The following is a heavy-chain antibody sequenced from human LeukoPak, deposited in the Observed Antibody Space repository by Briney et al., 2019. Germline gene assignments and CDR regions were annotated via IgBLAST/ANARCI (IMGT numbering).Heavy chain of an antibody. J-gene: IGHJ4*02. CDR3: ARRAIYGDYYDY. CDR1: GFTFSSYA. CDR2: ISSNGGST. Sequence: PGGSLRLSCAASGFTFSSYAMHWVRQAPGKGLEYVSAISSNGGSTYYANSVKGRFTISRDNSKNTLYLQMGSLRAEDMAVYYCARRAIYGDYYDYWGQGTLVTVSS. D-gene: IGHD4-17*01. V-gene: IGHV3-64*01.